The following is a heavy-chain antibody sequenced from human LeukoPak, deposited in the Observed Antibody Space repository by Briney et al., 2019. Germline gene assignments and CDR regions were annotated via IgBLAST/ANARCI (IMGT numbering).Heavy chain of an antibody. J-gene: IGHJ4*02. CDR3: ATGGSGDVGALDY. CDR2: FDPEDGET. CDR1: GYTLTELS. D-gene: IGHD1-26*01. Sequence: ASVKVSCKVSGYTLTELSMHWVRQAPGKGLEWMGGFDPEDGETIYAQKFQGRVTMTGDTSTDTAYMELSSLRSEDTAVYYCATGGSGDVGALDYWGQGTLVTVSS. V-gene: IGHV1-24*01.